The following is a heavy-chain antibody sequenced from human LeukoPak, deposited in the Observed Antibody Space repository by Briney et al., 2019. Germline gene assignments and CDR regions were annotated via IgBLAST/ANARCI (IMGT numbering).Heavy chain of an antibody. CDR1: GDSISDYY. CDR2: IYTNGIT. D-gene: IGHD4-17*01. CDR3: AREDPQTTVPEGLDV. Sequence: SETLSLTCTVSGDSISDYYWSWIRQPAGKGLELIGRIYTNGITNYNPSLKSRVTISVDTSKNQFPLRLSSVTAADTAVYYCAREDPQTTVPEGLDVWGQGTTVTVSS. J-gene: IGHJ6*02. V-gene: IGHV4-4*07.